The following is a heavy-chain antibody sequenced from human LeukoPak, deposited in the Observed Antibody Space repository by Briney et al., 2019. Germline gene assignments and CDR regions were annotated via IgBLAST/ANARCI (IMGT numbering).Heavy chain of an antibody. CDR3: AMVKSAIGAYYYDGSGYYYLDY. CDR1: GGSISSHY. J-gene: IGHJ4*02. D-gene: IGHD3-22*01. V-gene: IGHV4-59*11. Sequence: PSETLSLTCTVSGGSISSHYWSWIRQPPGKGLQCIGYIHYSGSTNWNPSLKSRVIISVDTSKNQFSLKLSSVTAADTAVYYCAMVKSAIGAYYYDGSGYYYLDYWGQGTLVTVSS. CDR2: IHYSGST.